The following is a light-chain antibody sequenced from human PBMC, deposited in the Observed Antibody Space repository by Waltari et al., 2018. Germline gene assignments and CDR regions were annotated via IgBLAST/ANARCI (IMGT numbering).Light chain of an antibody. CDR1: SSNIGSDY. V-gene: IGLV1-47*01. J-gene: IGLJ3*02. CDR2: RDN. Sequence: QSVLTQPPSASATPGQRVTISCSGGSSNIGSDYVYWYQQLPGTAPKLILSRDNERPSGVPDRFSGSKSGTSASLAISGLQSEDEADYYCAAWHNSRNGWVFGGGTKLTVL. CDR3: AAWHNSRNGWV.